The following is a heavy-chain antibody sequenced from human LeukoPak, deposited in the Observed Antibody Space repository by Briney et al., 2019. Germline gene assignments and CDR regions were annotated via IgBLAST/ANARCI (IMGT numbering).Heavy chain of an antibody. CDR1: GYTFTSYG. J-gene: IGHJ3*02. CDR2: ISAYNGNT. Sequence: ASVKVSCKASGYTFTSYGISWVRQAPGQGLEWMGWISAYNGNTNYAQKLQGRVTRTTDTSTSTAYMELRSLRSGDTAVYYCARDGEDIVVVTAPHHDAFDIWGQGTMVTVSS. D-gene: IGHD2-21*02. V-gene: IGHV1-18*01. CDR3: ARDGEDIVVVTAPHHDAFDI.